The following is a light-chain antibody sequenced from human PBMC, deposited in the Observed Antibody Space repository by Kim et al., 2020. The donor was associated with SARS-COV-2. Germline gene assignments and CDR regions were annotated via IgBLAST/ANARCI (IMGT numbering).Light chain of an antibody. J-gene: IGKJ1*01. Sequence: DIQMTQSPSTLSASIGDIVTITCRASQSVSSLLAWYQQKPGKAPTLLIFDASTLNSRVPSSFSARGSGTEFTLTIRRLQPDDFATYCCQQYNITPRTFGQGTKVDI. V-gene: IGKV1-5*01. CDR2: DAS. CDR3: QQYNITPRT. CDR1: QSVSSL.